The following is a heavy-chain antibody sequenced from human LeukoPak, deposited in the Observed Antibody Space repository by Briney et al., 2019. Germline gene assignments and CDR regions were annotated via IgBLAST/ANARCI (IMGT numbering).Heavy chain of an antibody. J-gene: IGHJ4*02. CDR1: GFTFSSYA. D-gene: IGHD3-22*01. CDR3: AKSYYDSSGYYLFDY. V-gene: IGHV3-23*01. Sequence: GGSLRLSCAASGFTFSSYAMSWVRQAPGKGLKWVSAISGSGGSTYYADSVKGRFTISRDNSKNTLYLQMNSLRAEDTAVYYCAKSYYDSSGYYLFDYWGQGTLVTVSS. CDR2: ISGSGGST.